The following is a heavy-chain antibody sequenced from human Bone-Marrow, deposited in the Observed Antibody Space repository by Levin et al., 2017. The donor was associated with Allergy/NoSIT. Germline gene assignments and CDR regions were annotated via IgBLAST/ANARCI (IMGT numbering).Heavy chain of an antibody. CDR1: GYTFSSYY. CDR3: ARDRYYYGSGTYYSPGYMAV. CDR2: INSNTGSS. J-gene: IGHJ6*03. Sequence: GASVKVSCKASGYTFSSYYMHWVRQAPGHGLEWMGIINSNTGSSSSAQKFQGRVTMTRDTSTNTVYMELSSLRSEDTAVYYCARDRYYYGSGTYYSPGYMAVWGKGTTVTVSS. V-gene: IGHV1-46*01. D-gene: IGHD3-10*01.